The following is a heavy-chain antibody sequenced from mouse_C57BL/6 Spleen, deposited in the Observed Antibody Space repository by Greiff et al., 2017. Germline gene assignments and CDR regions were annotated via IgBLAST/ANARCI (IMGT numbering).Heavy chain of an antibody. V-gene: IGHV5-17*01. J-gene: IGHJ3*01. CDR3: ARNYGSSYVFAY. Sequence: EVKVVESGGGLVKPGGSLKLSCAASGFTFSDYGMHWVRQAPEKGLAWVAYISSGSSTIYYADTVKGRFTISRDNAKNTLFLQMTSLRSEDTAMYYCARNYGSSYVFAYWGQGTLVTVSA. D-gene: IGHD1-1*01. CDR2: ISSGSSTI. CDR1: GFTFSDYG.